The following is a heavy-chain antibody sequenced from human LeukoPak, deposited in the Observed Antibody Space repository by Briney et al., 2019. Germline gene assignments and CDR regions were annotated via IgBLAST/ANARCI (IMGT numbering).Heavy chain of an antibody. CDR3: ARSDTYDYVWGSYADY. V-gene: IGHV3-30*04. CDR1: GFTFSSYA. Sequence: GGSLRLSCAASGFTFSSYAMHWVRQAPGKGLEWVAVISYDGSNKYYADSVKGRFTISRDNSKNTLYLQMNSLRAEDTAVYYCARSDTYDYVWGSYADYWGQGALVTVSS. J-gene: IGHJ4*02. D-gene: IGHD3-16*01. CDR2: ISYDGSNK.